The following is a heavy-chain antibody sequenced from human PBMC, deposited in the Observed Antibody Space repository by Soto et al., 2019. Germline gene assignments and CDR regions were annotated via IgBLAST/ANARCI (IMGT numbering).Heavy chain of an antibody. CDR2: ASANGRNT. J-gene: IGHJ4*02. Sequence: GASLILACSVSGVTFSSYSMNWVRQAPGKWLEWVSSASANGRNTYYAGSLEGRITVSRDKSKNALFLQLDSLRVEDTAIYYCAKDLYSLGWLALGAPFDSWGPGXLVTVYS. CDR3: AKDLYSLGWLALGAPFDS. V-gene: IGHV3-23*01. D-gene: IGHD3-22*01. CDR1: GVTFSSYS.